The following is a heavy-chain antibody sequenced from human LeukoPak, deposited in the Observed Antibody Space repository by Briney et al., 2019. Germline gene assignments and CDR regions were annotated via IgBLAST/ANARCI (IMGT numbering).Heavy chain of an antibody. CDR1: GFTFSTCG. V-gene: IGHV3-30*03. D-gene: IGHD3-10*01. CDR2: ISSDGSYK. J-gene: IGHJ4*02. CDR3: ARRGSTMVRGVIMGPDY. Sequence: GGSLRLSCAASGFTFSTCGLHWVRQAPGKGLEWVAVISSDGSYKYYADSVKGRFTISRDNSKNTLYLQMNSLRVEDTAVYYCARRGSTMVRGVIMGPDYWGQGTLVTVSS.